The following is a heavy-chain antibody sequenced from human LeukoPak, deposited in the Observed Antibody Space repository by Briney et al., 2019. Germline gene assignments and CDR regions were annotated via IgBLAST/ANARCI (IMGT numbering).Heavy chain of an antibody. CDR2: IYYSGST. CDR1: GGSISSYY. Sequence: SETLSLTCTVSGGSISSYYWSWIRQPPGKGLEWIGYIYYSGSTNYSPSLKSRVTMSVDTSKSQFSLQLSSVTAADTAVYYCAKDIRGGDFDSWGQGILVTVSS. CDR3: AKDIRGGDFDS. V-gene: IGHV4-59*12. D-gene: IGHD3-16*01. J-gene: IGHJ4*02.